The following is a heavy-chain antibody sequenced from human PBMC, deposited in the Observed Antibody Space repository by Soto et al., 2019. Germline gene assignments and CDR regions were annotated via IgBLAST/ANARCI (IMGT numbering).Heavy chain of an antibody. CDR1: WFLFGNFC. V-gene: IGHV3-30*03. CDR3: ARSTSSTLNYYYGMDV. D-gene: IGHD6-6*01. CDR2: MSYDGSTK. J-gene: IGHJ6*02. Sequence: GGTLGLSYADSWFLFGNFCMHWVRQAPGKRLEWVAVMSYDGSTKLYTDSVKGRFTIARDNSKNILYLQMNSLTIEDTAVFYCARSTSSTLNYYYGMDVWGQGTTVTVSS.